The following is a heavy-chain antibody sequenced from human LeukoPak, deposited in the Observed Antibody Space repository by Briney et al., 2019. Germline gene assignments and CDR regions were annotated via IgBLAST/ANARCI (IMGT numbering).Heavy chain of an antibody. CDR1: GYSFTNYW. CDR3: ARIWLRAFDI. D-gene: IGHD3-16*01. CDR2: IYPDDSDT. V-gene: IGHV5-51*01. J-gene: IGHJ3*02. Sequence: GESLKISCKGSGYSFTNYWIAWVRPMPGKGLEWMGIIYPDDSDTRYSPSFQGQDTISADKSISTAYLQWSSLKASDTAMYYCARIWLRAFDIWGQGTMVTVSS.